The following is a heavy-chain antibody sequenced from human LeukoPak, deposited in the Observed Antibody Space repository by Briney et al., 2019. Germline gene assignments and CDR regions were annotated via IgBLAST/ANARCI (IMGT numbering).Heavy chain of an antibody. Sequence: SSGSLRLSCAASGFTFSSNAMSWVGQGQGQGLEWVSALSGSGGSTYYEDSVKGRITISRDNSKTSLYLQMLILRAEATDDYDGPKGVAAAASAEYFQHWGEGTLVTVSP. CDR1: GFTFSSNA. V-gene: IGHV3-23*01. CDR3: PKGVAAAASAEYFQH. CDR2: LSGSGGST. D-gene: IGHD6-13*01. J-gene: IGHJ1*01.